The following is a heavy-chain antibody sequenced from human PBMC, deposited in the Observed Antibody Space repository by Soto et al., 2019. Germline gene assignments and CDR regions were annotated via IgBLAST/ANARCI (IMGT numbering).Heavy chain of an antibody. CDR3: ARGVVLAVGYFDY. Sequence: PSETLSLTCTVSGGSISSYYWSWIRQPPGKGLEWIGYIYYSGSTNYNPSLKSRVTISVDTSKNQFSLKLSSVTAADTAVYYCARGVVLAVGYFDYWGQGTLVTVSS. CDR1: GGSISSYY. J-gene: IGHJ4*02. CDR2: IYYSGST. V-gene: IGHV4-59*01. D-gene: IGHD6-19*01.